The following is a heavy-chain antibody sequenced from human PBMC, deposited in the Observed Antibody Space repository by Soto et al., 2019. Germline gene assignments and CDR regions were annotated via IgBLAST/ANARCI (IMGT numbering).Heavy chain of an antibody. J-gene: IGHJ4*02. CDR1: GYTFIDYF. V-gene: IGHV1-2*02. D-gene: IGHD3-9*01. CDR2: INPNSGET. Sequence: ASVKVSCKASGYTFIDYFIHWLRQAPGQGLEWMGWINPNSGETKFAQKFQGRVTMTRDTSTSTAYLELNSLRSEDTAVYYCARYARSFDWSPPAYCFDYWGQGTLVTVSS. CDR3: ARYARSFDWSPPAYCFDY.